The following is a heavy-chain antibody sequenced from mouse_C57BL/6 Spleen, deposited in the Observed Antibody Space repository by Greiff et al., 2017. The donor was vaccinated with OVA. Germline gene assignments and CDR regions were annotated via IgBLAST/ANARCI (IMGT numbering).Heavy chain of an antibody. CDR1: GFTFSDYG. CDR3: ARRWYGSSYDWYFDV. Sequence: EVKLVESGGGLVKPGGSLKLSCAASGFTFSDYGMHWVRQAPEKGLEWVAYISSGSSTIYYADTVKGRFTISRDNAKNTLFLQMTSLRSEDTAMYYGARRWYGSSYDWYFDVWGTGTTVTVSS. CDR2: ISSGSSTI. D-gene: IGHD1-1*01. V-gene: IGHV5-17*01. J-gene: IGHJ1*03.